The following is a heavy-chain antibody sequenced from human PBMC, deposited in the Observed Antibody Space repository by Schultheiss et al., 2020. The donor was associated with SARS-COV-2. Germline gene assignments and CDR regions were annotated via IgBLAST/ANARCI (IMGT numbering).Heavy chain of an antibody. CDR3: ARGQYSSSWSIGY. CDR2: IHYSGST. V-gene: IGHV4-30-4*01. J-gene: IGHJ4*02. D-gene: IGHD6-13*01. CDR1: GGSISSGDYY. Sequence: SQTLSLTCTVSGGSISSGDYYWSWIRQPPRKGLEWIGYIHYSGSTYYNPSLKSRVTISVDTSKNQFSLKLSSVTAADTAVYYCARGQYSSSWSIGYWGQGTLVTVSS.